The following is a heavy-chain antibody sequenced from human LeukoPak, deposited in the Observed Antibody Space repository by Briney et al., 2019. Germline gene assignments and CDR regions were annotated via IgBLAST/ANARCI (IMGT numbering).Heavy chain of an antibody. CDR3: AIHPRRGYYDSSGYYYNY. CDR1: GGTFSSYA. Sequence: SVKVSCKASGGTFSSYAISWVRQAPGQGLEWMGGIIPIYCTANYAQKFQGRETITADETTSTAYMELSSLGPEDTAVYYCAIHPRRGYYDSSGYYYNYWGQGTLVTVPS. CDR2: IIPIYCTA. V-gene: IGHV1-69*13. D-gene: IGHD3-22*01. J-gene: IGHJ4*02.